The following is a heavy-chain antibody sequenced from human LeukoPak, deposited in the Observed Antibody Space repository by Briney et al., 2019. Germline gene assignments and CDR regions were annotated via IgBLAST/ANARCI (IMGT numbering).Heavy chain of an antibody. CDR3: ARPTRSDAFDI. J-gene: IGHJ3*02. CDR1: GFTLSSYS. V-gene: IGHV3-21*01. Sequence: GGSLRLSCAASGFTLSSYSMNWVRQAPGKGLEWVSSISSSSSYIYYADSVKGRFTISRDNAKNSLYLQMNSLRAEDTAVYYCARPTRSDAFDIWGQGTMVTVSS. CDR2: ISSSSSYI.